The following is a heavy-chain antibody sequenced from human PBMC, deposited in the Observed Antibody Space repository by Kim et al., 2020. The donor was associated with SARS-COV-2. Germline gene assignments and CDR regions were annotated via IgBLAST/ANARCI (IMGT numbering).Heavy chain of an antibody. V-gene: IGHV4-34*01. CDR2: INHSGST. CDR1: GGSFSGYY. D-gene: IGHD6-19*01. Sequence: SETLSLTCAVYGGSFSGYYWSWIRQPPGKGLEWIGEINHSGSTNYNPSLKSRVTISVDTSKNQFSLKLSSVTAADTAVYYCARGSVAGTSSYWGQGTLVTVSS. J-gene: IGHJ4*02. CDR3: ARGSVAGTSSY.